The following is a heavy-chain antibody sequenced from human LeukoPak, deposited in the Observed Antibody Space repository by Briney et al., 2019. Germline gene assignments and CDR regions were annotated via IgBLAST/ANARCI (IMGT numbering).Heavy chain of an antibody. D-gene: IGHD3-22*01. V-gene: IGHV3-9*01. CDR1: GYTFDDYA. CDR2: ISWNSGSI. CDR3: AKGYYDSSGYYFSPYYFDY. J-gene: IGHJ4*02. Sequence: GGSLRLSCAASGYTFDDYAMHWVRQAPGKGLEWVSGISWNSGSIGYADSVKGRFTISRDNAKNSLYLQMNSLRAEDTALYYCAKGYYDSSGYYFSPYYFDYWGQGTLVTVSS.